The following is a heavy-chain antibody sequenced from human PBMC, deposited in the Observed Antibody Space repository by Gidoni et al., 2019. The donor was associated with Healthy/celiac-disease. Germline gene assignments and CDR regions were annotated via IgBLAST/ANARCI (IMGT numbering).Heavy chain of an antibody. Sequence: EVQLVESGGGLVQPGGSLRLSCAASGFTFSSYWMSWVRQAPGKGREWVANIKQDGSEKYYVDSVKGRFTISRDNAKNSLYLQMNSLRAEDTAVYYCARDTRGGDDAFDIWGQGTMVTVSS. J-gene: IGHJ3*02. D-gene: IGHD3-16*01. V-gene: IGHV3-7*01. CDR1: GFTFSSYW. CDR3: ARDTRGGDDAFDI. CDR2: IKQDGSEK.